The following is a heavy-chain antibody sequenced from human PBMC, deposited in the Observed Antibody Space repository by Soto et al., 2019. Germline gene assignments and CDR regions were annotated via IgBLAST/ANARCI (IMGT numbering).Heavy chain of an antibody. V-gene: IGHV3-9*01. CDR1: GFTFDDYA. D-gene: IGHD3-10*01. CDR2: ISWNSGSI. CDR3: AKDNYYGSGSYRGGWFDP. Sequence: DVQLVESGGGLVQPGRSLRLSCAASGFTFDDYAMHWVRQAPGKGLEWVSGISWNSGSIGYADSVKGRFTISRDNAKNSLYRQMNSLRAEDTALYYCAKDNYYGSGSYRGGWFDPWGQGTLVTVSS. J-gene: IGHJ5*02.